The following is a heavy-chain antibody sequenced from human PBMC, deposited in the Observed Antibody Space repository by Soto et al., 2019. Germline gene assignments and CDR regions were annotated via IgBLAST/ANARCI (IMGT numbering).Heavy chain of an antibody. CDR1: GGTFSSYA. CDR2: IIPIFGTA. V-gene: IGHV1-69*12. J-gene: IGHJ5*02. CDR3: ATHLGYSSGWYGSNWFDP. D-gene: IGHD6-19*01. Sequence: QVQLVQSGAEVKKPGSSVKVSCKASGGTFSSYAISWVRQAPGQGLEWMGGIIPIFGTANYAQKFQGRVTITADESTSTAYMELSSLRSEDTAVYYCATHLGYSSGWYGSNWFDPWGQGTLVTVSS.